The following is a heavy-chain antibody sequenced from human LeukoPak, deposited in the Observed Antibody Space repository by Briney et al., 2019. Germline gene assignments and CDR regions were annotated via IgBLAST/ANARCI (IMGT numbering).Heavy chain of an antibody. CDR3: ARDSSSSGAFDI. J-gene: IGHJ3*02. CDR2: IYYSGST. D-gene: IGHD6-13*01. V-gene: IGHV4-39*02. CDR1: GDITHY. Sequence: SESLSLTCTVSGDITHYWGWIRQPPGKGLEWIGSIYYSGSTYYNPSLKSRVTISVDTSKNQFSLKLSSVTAADTAVYYCARDSSSSGAFDIWGQGTMVTVSS.